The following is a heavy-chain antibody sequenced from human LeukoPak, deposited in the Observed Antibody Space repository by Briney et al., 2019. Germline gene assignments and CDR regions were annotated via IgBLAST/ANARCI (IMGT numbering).Heavy chain of an antibody. Sequence: SGGSLRLSCTPSGFTFSSCAMHWVRQAPGKGLEWVALIRSDGNNKYYADSVKGRFTISRDDSKNTLYLQMNSLRPEDTAVYYCAKDIPSSSWYLGYWGQGTLVTVSS. J-gene: IGHJ4*02. CDR2: IRSDGNNK. CDR1: GFTFSSCA. V-gene: IGHV3-30*02. D-gene: IGHD6-13*01. CDR3: AKDIPSSSWYLGY.